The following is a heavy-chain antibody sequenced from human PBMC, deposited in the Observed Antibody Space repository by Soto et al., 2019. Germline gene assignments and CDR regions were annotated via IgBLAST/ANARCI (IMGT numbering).Heavy chain of an antibody. CDR2: FDPEDGET. Sequence: ASVKVSCKVSGYTLTELSMHWVRQAPGKGLEWMGGFDPEDGETIYAQKFQGRVTMTEDESTSTAYMELSSLRSEDTAVYYCARGVYGGNTNYYYYGMDVWGQGTTVTVSS. D-gene: IGHD4-17*01. CDR3: ARGVYGGNTNYYYYGMDV. V-gene: IGHV1-24*01. CDR1: GYTLTELS. J-gene: IGHJ6*02.